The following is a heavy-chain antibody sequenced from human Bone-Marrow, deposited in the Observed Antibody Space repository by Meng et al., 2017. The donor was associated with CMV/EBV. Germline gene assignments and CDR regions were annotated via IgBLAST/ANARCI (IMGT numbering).Heavy chain of an antibody. Sequence: YTFTGYYIHWVRHSPGQGLEWIGWLNPNSDATKCATPLPVLVTMPRDTSISTAYMELSGLRSDDTAVYYCARVLGYDSSGYYLFDYWGQGTLVTVSS. V-gene: IGHV1-2*07. J-gene: IGHJ4*02. CDR2: LNPNSDAT. CDR3: ARVLGYDSSGYYLFDY. CDR1: YTFTGYY. D-gene: IGHD3-22*01.